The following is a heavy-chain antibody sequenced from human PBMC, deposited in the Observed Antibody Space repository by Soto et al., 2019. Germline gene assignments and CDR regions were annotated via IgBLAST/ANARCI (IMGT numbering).Heavy chain of an antibody. CDR3: AHRLASPYYYDSRGSSFDY. Sequence: QITLKESGPTLVKPTQTLTLTCTVSGFSLITTGVAVGWIRQPPGKALEGLTLIYWDDDKRYSPSLKSRLTITKDTSKNQVVLTMTNMDPVDTATYYCAHRLASPYYYDSRGSSFDYWGQGTLVTVSS. CDR1: GFSLITTGVA. V-gene: IGHV2-5*02. J-gene: IGHJ4*02. CDR2: IYWDDDK. D-gene: IGHD3-22*01.